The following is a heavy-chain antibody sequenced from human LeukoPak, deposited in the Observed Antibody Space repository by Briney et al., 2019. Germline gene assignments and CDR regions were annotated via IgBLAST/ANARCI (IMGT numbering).Heavy chain of an antibody. J-gene: IGHJ4*02. CDR2: IDDAGNV. V-gene: IGHV3-23*01. CDR3: ARDWDY. CDR1: GFTLNAYP. Sequence: GGSLRLPCAVSGFTLNAYPMTWVRQLPGTRLEWVSTIDDAGNVHYADSVMGRFTVSRDISKHTVYLQMNSLRVDDTAIYYCARDWDYWGQGTLVTVSS.